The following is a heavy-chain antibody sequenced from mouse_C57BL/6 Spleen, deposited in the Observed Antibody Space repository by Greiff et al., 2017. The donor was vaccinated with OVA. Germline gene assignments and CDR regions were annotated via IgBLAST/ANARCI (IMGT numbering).Heavy chain of an antibody. CDR2: INPNNGGT. Sequence: EVQLQQSGPELVKPGASVKISCKASGYTFTDYYMNRVKQSHGKSLEWIGDINPNNGGTSYNQKFKGKATLTVDKSSSTAYMELRSLTSEDSAVYYCARMADYYAMDYWGQGTSVTVSS. V-gene: IGHV1-26*01. CDR3: ARMADYYAMDY. J-gene: IGHJ4*01. CDR1: GYTFTDYY.